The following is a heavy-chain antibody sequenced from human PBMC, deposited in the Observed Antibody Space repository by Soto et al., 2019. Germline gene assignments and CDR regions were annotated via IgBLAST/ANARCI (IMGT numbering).Heavy chain of an antibody. J-gene: IGHJ4*02. CDR3: AHRGEYNSDWNGGYLNY. Sequence: QITLKESGPTLMKPTQTLTLTCTFSGFSLSTSGVGVGWIRQPPGKALEWLVFIYWDDDKRYSPSLRNRLTITKDTSKNQVVLRMTNMDPVDTATYYCAHRGEYNSDWNGGYLNYWGQGTLVTVSS. D-gene: IGHD6-19*01. CDR2: IYWDDDK. V-gene: IGHV2-5*02. CDR1: GFSLSTSGVG.